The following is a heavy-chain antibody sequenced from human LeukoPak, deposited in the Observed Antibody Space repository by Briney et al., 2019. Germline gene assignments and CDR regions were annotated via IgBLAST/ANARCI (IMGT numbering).Heavy chain of an antibody. CDR3: ARHYYYDSRGYYYSDYFDY. D-gene: IGHD3-22*01. Sequence: GESLKISCKGSGYSFTSYWIGWVRQMPGKGLEWMGIIYPGDSDTRYSPSFQGQVTILADKAISTAYLQWSSLKASDTAMYYCARHYYYDSRGYYYSDYFDYWGQGTLVTVSS. CDR2: IYPGDSDT. CDR1: GYSFTSYW. V-gene: IGHV5-51*01. J-gene: IGHJ4*02.